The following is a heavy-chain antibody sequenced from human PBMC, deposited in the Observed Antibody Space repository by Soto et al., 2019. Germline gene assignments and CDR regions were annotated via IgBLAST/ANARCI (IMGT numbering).Heavy chain of an antibody. CDR2: IWYDSTYK. J-gene: IGHJ4*02. D-gene: IGHD3-10*01. CDR1: GFDFSTNG. Sequence: QVQLVESGGGVVQPGESLRLSCLASGFDFSTNGMHWVRQAPGKGLEWVAVIWYDSTYKYYGDSVNGRFTISRDHHKTTLYLQMDSLRVDDTAVYYCAKDVNPWVYYLEYWGQGTLVTVSS. CDR3: AKDVNPWVYYLEY. V-gene: IGHV3-33*06.